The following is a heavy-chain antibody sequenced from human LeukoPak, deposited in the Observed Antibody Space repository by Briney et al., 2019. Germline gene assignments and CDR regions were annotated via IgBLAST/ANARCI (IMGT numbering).Heavy chain of an antibody. J-gene: IGHJ6*03. CDR1: GGSISSYY. D-gene: IGHD2-2*01. V-gene: IGHV4-59*12. CDR3: AREGGYCSSTSCPITYYYYMDV. Sequence: PSETLSLTCTVSGGSISSYYWGWIRQPPGKGLEWIGYIYHSGSTYYNPSLKSRVTISVDRSKNQFSLKLSSVTAADTAVYYCAREGGYCSSTSCPITYYYYMDVWGKGTTVTVSS. CDR2: IYHSGST.